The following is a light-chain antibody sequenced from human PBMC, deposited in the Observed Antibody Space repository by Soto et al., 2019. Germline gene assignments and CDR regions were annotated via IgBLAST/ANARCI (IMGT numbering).Light chain of an antibody. CDR1: QSISNY. CDR2: AAS. Sequence: DIQMTQSPSSLSASVGDRVTITCRASQSISNYLNWYQQKPGKAPELLIFAASRLQSGVPSRFSGSGSGTDFTLTINSLQPEDFATYFCQQSYSTPLFFGGGTKVDIK. CDR3: QQSYSTPLF. V-gene: IGKV1-39*01. J-gene: IGKJ4*01.